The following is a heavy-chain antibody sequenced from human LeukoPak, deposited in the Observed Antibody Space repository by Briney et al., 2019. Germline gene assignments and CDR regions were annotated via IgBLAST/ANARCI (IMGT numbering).Heavy chain of an antibody. J-gene: IGHJ4*02. CDR2: IYTSYFT. D-gene: IGHD3-10*01. Sequence: PSETLSLTCTISGDSMSGYSWSWLRQPAGKELEWIGRIYTSYFTEYNLSLDGRVTMSIDTSKNQFSLMLDSLTAADTAIYYCARVHIVTGTYFDSWGQGALVTVSS. V-gene: IGHV4-4*07. CDR3: ARVHIVTGTYFDS. CDR1: GDSMSGYS.